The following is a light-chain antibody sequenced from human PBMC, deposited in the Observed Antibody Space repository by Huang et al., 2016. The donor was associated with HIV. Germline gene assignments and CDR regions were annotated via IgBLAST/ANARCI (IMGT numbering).Light chain of an antibody. Sequence: EIVLTQSPATLLVSPGARATRSCRASRSISSDLAWYQQRPGQAPRLLIHGASTRATGIPARFSGSGSGTEFTLTISSLQSEDFAIYYCQQYNNWPRTFGQGTKVEIK. CDR2: GAS. CDR1: RSISSD. J-gene: IGKJ1*01. V-gene: IGKV3-15*01. CDR3: QQYNNWPRT.